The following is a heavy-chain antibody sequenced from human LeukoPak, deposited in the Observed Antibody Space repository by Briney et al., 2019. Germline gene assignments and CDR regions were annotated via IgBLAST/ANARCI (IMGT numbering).Heavy chain of an antibody. J-gene: IGHJ4*02. CDR1: GDPISSGNSY. V-gene: IGHV4-30-4*01. CDR3: ARAGQYHHDSVGYFPDY. Sequence: SETLSLTCTVSGDPISSGNSYWSWIRQPPGTGLEWIGSIYYSGYIYYNPSLKSRVSISVDTSKNHFSLQLSSVTAADTAVYYCARAGQYHHDSVGYFPDYWGQGTLVAVSS. D-gene: IGHD3-22*01. CDR2: IYYSGYI.